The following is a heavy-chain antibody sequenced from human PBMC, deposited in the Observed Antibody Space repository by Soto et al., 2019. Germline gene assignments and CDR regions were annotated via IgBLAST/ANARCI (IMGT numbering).Heavy chain of an antibody. Sequence: GGSLRLSCAASGFPVSSNYMSWVRQAPGKGLEWVSVIYSGGSTYYADSVKGRFTISRHNSKNTLYLQMNSLRAEDTAVYYCAINTIVATIRYYYYYMEVWGKGTTVTVSS. CDR2: IYSGGST. V-gene: IGHV3-53*04. CDR3: AINTIVATIRYYYYYMEV. CDR1: GFPVSSNY. J-gene: IGHJ6*03. D-gene: IGHD5-12*01.